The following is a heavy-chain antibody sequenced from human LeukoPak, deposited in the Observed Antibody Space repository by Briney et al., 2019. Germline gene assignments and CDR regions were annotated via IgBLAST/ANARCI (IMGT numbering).Heavy chain of an antibody. CDR1: GFTFSSYG. Sequence: GGSLRLSCAASGFTFSSYGMHWVRQAPGKGLEWVAVIWYDGSNKYYADSVKGRFTISRDNSKSTLYLQKDSLGPEDTALYYCAKDGAYNSHFDYWGQGTLVTVSS. CDR2: IWYDGSNK. CDR3: AKDGAYNSHFDY. J-gene: IGHJ4*02. V-gene: IGHV3-30*02. D-gene: IGHD1-20*01.